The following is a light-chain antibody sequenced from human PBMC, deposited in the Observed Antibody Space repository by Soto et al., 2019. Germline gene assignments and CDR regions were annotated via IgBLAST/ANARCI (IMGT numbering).Light chain of an antibody. Sequence: DIVLTQAPGTLSLSPGERATFSCRASQTITNAYLAWYKQKRGQAPRLLIYGTSSRATGIPDRFSGSGSATDFTLTISRLEPEDSAVYYCQQYGSSPLHSFGQGTKLEIK. CDR3: QQYGSSPLHS. CDR2: GTS. V-gene: IGKV3-20*01. J-gene: IGKJ2*01. CDR1: QTITNAY.